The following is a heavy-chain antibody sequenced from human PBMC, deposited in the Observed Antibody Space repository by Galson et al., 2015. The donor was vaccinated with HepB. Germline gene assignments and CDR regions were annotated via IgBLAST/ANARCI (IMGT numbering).Heavy chain of an antibody. J-gene: IGHJ4*02. V-gene: IGHV3-30*04. D-gene: IGHD2-8*01. CDR1: GFAFSRYA. Sequence: SLRLSCAASGFAFSRYAMHWVRQAPGKGLEWVALISYDENMKYNADSVKGRFTISRDNSKNILYLQMNSLRAEDTALYYCARILSDSYFDYWGQGTLVTVSS. CDR2: ISYDENMK. CDR3: ARILSDSYFDY.